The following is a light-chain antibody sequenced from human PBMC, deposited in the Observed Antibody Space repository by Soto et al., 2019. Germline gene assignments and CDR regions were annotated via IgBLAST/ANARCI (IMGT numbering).Light chain of an antibody. Sequence: QSALTQPPSGSGYPGQSVTISCTGTSSDVGGYNYVSWYQQHPGKAPKLMIYEVSKRPSGVPDRFSGSKSGNTASLTVSGLQAEYEADYYCSSYAGSNNYVFGTGTQLTVL. CDR3: SSYAGSNNYV. CDR2: EVS. J-gene: IGLJ1*01. CDR1: SSDVGGYNY. V-gene: IGLV2-8*01.